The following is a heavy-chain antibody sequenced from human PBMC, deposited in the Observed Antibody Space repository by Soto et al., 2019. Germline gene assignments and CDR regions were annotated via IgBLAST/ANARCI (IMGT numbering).Heavy chain of an antibody. Sequence: EVQLVESGGGLLQPGRSLRLSCAASGFTFDDYAMHWVRQAPGKGLEWVSGISWNSGSIGYADSVKGRFTISRDNAKNSLYLQMNSLRAEDTALYYCAKGHASLPYYFDYWGQGTLVTVSS. CDR3: AKGHASLPYYFDY. D-gene: IGHD2-2*01. V-gene: IGHV3-9*01. CDR2: ISWNSGSI. CDR1: GFTFDDYA. J-gene: IGHJ4*02.